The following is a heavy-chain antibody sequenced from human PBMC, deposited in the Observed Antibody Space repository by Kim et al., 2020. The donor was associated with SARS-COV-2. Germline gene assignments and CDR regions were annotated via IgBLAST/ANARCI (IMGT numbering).Heavy chain of an antibody. J-gene: IGHJ4*02. V-gene: IGHV3-53*01. CDR1: GFTVSTNY. Sequence: GGSLRLSCAASGFTVSTNYMSWVRQAPGKGLEWVSVSYAGNTDYADSVKGRFIISSDYSKNTLYLQMRSLRAEDTALSYCARDLNFWGQGTLVTVSS. CDR2: SYAGNT. CDR3: ARDLNF.